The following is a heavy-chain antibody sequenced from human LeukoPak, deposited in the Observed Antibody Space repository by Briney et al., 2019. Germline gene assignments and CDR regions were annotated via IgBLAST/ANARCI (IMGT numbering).Heavy chain of an antibody. V-gene: IGHV3-69-1*02. D-gene: IGHD1-26*01. CDR1: GFTFDIYT. Sequence: GGSLRLSCAASGFTFDIYTMIWVRQAPGKGVEWVSSIDSYNSIYYADSLKGRFTISRDNAKNSLYLQMNSLGAEDTAVYYCARYASYKYSGTYYYDYWGKGTLVSVSS. J-gene: IGHJ4*02. CDR2: IDSYNSI. CDR3: ARYASYKYSGTYYYDY.